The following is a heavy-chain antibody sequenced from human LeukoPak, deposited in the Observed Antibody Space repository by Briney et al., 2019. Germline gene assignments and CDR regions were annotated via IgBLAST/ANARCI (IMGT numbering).Heavy chain of an antibody. CDR2: ISYDGSNK. CDR1: GFTFSSYG. Sequence: GRSLRLSCAASGFTFSSYGMHWVRQAPGKGLEWVAVISYDGSNKYYADSVKGRFTISRDNSKNTLYLQMNSLRAEDTAVYSCAREGVVGGTYYLDYWGQGTLVTVSS. J-gene: IGHJ4*02. CDR3: AREGVVGGTYYLDY. V-gene: IGHV3-30*03. D-gene: IGHD1-26*01.